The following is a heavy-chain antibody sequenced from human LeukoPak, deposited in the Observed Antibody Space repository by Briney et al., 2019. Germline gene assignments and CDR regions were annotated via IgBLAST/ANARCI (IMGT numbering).Heavy chain of an antibody. V-gene: IGHV3-21*01. D-gene: IGHD3-22*01. CDR2: ISSSSSYI. CDR3: ARDLSGGYYDSSGYYYEPLRGFDY. Sequence: GGSLRLSCAASGFTFSSYSMNWVRQAPGKGLEGVSSISSSSSYIYYADSVKGRFTISRDNAKNSLYLQMNSLRAEDTAVSYCARDLSGGYYDSSGYYYEPLRGFDYWGQGTLVTVSS. J-gene: IGHJ4*02. CDR1: GFTFSSYS.